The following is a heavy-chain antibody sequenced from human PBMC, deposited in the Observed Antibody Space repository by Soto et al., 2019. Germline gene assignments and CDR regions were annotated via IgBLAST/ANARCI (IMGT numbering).Heavy chain of an antibody. Sequence: SETLSLTCTVSGGSISSYYWSWIRQPPGQGLEWIGYIYYSGSTNYNPSLKSRVTISVDTSKNQFSLKLSSVTAADTAVYYCARSFSPFSGSYYPAYGMDVWGQGTTVTVSS. CDR3: ARSFSPFSGSYYPAYGMDV. CDR2: IYYSGST. J-gene: IGHJ6*02. D-gene: IGHD1-26*01. CDR1: GGSISSYY. V-gene: IGHV4-59*01.